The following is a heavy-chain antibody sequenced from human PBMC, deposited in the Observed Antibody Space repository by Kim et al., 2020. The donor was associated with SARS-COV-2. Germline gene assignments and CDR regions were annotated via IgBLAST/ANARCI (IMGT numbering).Heavy chain of an antibody. Sequence: GGSLRLSCAASGFTFSRYWMSWVRQAPGKGLEWVANIKQDGSDKYYVDSVKGRFTVSRDNAKNSLYLQMNSLRAEDTALYYCARAPTPITLIGMVPDAFDIWGQGTMVTVSS. CDR1: GFTFSRYW. CDR2: IKQDGSDK. V-gene: IGHV3-7*03. CDR3: ARAPTPITLIGMVPDAFDI. J-gene: IGHJ3*02. D-gene: IGHD3-22*01.